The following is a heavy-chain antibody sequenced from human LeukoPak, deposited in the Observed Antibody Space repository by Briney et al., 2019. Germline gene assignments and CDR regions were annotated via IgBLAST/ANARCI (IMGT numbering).Heavy chain of an antibody. J-gene: IGHJ5*02. CDR2: IYYSGST. V-gene: IGHV4-59*12. Sequence: SETLSLTCTVSGGSISSYYWSWIRQPPGKGLEWIGYIYYSGSTNYNPSLKSRVTISVETSKNQFSLKLNSVTAADTAVYYCARVTGGRYCSTTSCYMRGWFDPWGQGTLVTVSS. CDR3: ARVTGGRYCSTTSCYMRGWFDP. D-gene: IGHD2-2*02. CDR1: GGSISSYY.